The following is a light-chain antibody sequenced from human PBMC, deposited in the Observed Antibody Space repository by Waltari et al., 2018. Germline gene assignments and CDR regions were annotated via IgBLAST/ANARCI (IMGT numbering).Light chain of an antibody. Sequence: EVVLAQSPGTLSLSPGERATPSCRDSQSVSSSYLAWYQQKPGQAPRLLINGASNRATDIPDRFSGSVSGTDFTLTISRLEPEDFAVYYCQQYGRSPPWTFGQGTKVEIK. CDR2: GAS. V-gene: IGKV3-20*01. CDR3: QQYGRSPPWT. J-gene: IGKJ1*01. CDR1: QSVSSSY.